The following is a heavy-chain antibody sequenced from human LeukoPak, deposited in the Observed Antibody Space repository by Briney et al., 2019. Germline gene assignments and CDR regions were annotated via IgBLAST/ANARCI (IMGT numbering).Heavy chain of an antibody. J-gene: IGHJ6*03. D-gene: IGHD3-3*01. CDR3: ASRRGGITIFGVVPPYYYYYYMDV. CDR1: GFTFTGSA. Sequence: SVKVSCKASGFTFTGSAMQWVRQARGQRLEWIGWIVVGSGNTNYAQKFQERVTITRDMSTSTAYMELSSLRSEDTAVYYCASRRGGITIFGVVPPYYYYYYMDVWGKGTTVTISS. V-gene: IGHV1-58*02. CDR2: IVVGSGNT.